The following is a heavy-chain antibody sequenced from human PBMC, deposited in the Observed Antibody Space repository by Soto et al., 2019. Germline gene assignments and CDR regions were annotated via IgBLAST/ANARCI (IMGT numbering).Heavy chain of an antibody. CDR1: GGSFSGYY. V-gene: IGHV4-34*01. CDR2: INHSGST. Sequence: PSETLSLTCAVYGGSFSGYYWSWISQPPGKGLEWIGEINHSGSTNYNPSLKSRVTISVDTSKNQFSLKLSSVTAADTAVYYCARDRQLTYYYGSGSYVYNWFDPWGQGTLVTVSS. CDR3: ARDRQLTYYYGSGSYVYNWFDP. J-gene: IGHJ5*02. D-gene: IGHD3-10*01.